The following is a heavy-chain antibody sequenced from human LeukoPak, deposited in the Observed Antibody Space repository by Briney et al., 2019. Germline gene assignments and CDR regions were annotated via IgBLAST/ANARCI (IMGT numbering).Heavy chain of an antibody. CDR3: ATPFDY. V-gene: IGHV3-48*01. J-gene: IGHJ4*02. CDR1: GFTFSSYS. CDR2: ISGSSSTI. Sequence: GGSLRLSCAASGFTFSSYSMNWVRQAPGKGLEWVSYISGSSSTIYYADSVKGRFTISRDNAKNSLYLQMNRLRAEDTVVYYCATPFDYWGQGTLVTVSS.